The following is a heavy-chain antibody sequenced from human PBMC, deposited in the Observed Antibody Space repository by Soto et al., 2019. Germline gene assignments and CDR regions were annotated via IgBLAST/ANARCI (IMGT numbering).Heavy chain of an antibody. Sequence: SETLSLTCAVYCGSFSGYYWSWIRQPPGKGLEWIGEINHSGSTNYNPSLKSRVTISVDTSKNQFSLKLSSVTAADTAVYYCARVTTKYSSSSGFGYWGQGTLVTVSS. J-gene: IGHJ4*02. CDR1: CGSFSGYY. CDR3: ARVTTKYSSSSGFGY. CDR2: INHSGST. D-gene: IGHD6-6*01. V-gene: IGHV4-34*01.